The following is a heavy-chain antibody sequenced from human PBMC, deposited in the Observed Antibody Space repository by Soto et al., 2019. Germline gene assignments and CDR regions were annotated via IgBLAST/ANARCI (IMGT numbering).Heavy chain of an antibody. CDR3: AKDKFFGVVTDYFDY. CDR1: GFTFSSYG. J-gene: IGHJ4*02. CDR2: ISYDGSNK. V-gene: IGHV3-30*18. D-gene: IGHD3-3*01. Sequence: GGSLRLSCAASGFTFSSYGMHWVRQAPGKGLEWVAVISYDGSNKYYADSVKSRFTISRDNSKNTLYLQMNSLRAEDTAVYYCAKDKFFGVVTDYFDYWGQGTLVTAPQ.